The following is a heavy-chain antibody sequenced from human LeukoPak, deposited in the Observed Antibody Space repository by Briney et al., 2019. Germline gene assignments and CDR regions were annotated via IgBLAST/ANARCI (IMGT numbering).Heavy chain of an antibody. D-gene: IGHD3/OR15-3a*01. V-gene: IGHV1-2*02. CDR1: GYTFTGYY. CDR3: ARGVHGIYYYYYMDV. Sequence: GASVKVSCKASGYTFTGYYMHWVRQAPGQGLEWMGWINPNSGGTNYAQKFQGRVTMTRDTSISTAYMELSRLRSDDTAVYYCARGVHGIYYYYYMDVWGKGTTVTVSS. J-gene: IGHJ6*03. CDR2: INPNSGGT.